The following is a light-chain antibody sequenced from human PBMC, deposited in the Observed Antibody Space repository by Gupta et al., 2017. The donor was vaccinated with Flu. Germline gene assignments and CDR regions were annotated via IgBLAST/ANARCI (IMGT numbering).Light chain of an antibody. CDR1: QSGWHRSSNRNY. CDR2: WAS. V-gene: IGKV4-1*01. CDR3: QQEDSTPNT. Sequence: SLGERATINCKSSQSGWHRSSNRNYLAWYQQKPGQPPKLLIYWASTRESGVPDRFSGSGSETDFTLTINSLQAEDVAVYYCQQEDSTPNTFGQGTKLEIK. J-gene: IGKJ2*01.